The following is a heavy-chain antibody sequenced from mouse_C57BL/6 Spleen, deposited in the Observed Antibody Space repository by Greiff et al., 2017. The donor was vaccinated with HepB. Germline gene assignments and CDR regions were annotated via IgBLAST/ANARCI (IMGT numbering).Heavy chain of an antibody. V-gene: IGHV5-17*01. Sequence: EVKVEESGGGLVKPGGSLKLSCAASGFTFSDYGMHWVRQAPEKGLEWVAYISSGSSTIYYADTVKGRFTISRDNAKNTLFLQMTSLRSEDTAMYYCAKDGNLYFDYWGQGTTLTVSS. CDR1: GFTFSDYG. CDR3: AKDGNLYFDY. J-gene: IGHJ2*01. CDR2: ISSGSSTI. D-gene: IGHD2-1*01.